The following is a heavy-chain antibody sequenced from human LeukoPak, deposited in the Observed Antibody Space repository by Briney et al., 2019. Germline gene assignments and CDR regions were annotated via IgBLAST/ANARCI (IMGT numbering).Heavy chain of an antibody. CDR2: IYHSGST. J-gene: IGHJ4*02. Sequence: SETLSLTCAVSGYPISSGYYWGWIRQPPGKGLEWIGSIYHSGSTYYNPSLKSRVTISVDTSKNQFSLKLSSVTAADTAVYYCARPRYSSGWNYFDYWGQGTLVTVSS. CDR3: ARPRYSSGWNYFDY. CDR1: GYPISSGYY. D-gene: IGHD6-19*01. V-gene: IGHV4-38-2*01.